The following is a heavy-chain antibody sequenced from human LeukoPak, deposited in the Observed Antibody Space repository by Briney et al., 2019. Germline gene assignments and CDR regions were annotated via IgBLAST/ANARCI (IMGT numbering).Heavy chain of an antibody. CDR3: ARGRGYFDWLLYPFQH. CDR1: GGSFSGCY. Sequence: SETLSLTCAVYGGSFSGCYWSWIRQPPGKGLEWIGEINHSGSTNYNPSLKSRVTISVDTSKNQFSLKLSSVTAADTAVYYCARGRGYFDWLLYPFQHWGQGTLVTVSS. J-gene: IGHJ1*01. V-gene: IGHV4-34*01. CDR2: INHSGST. D-gene: IGHD3-9*01.